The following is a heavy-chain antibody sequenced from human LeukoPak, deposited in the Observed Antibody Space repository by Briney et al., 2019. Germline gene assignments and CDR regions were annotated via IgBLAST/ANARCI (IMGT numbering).Heavy chain of an antibody. V-gene: IGHV4-34*01. CDR2: IYYNGNT. J-gene: IGHJ5*02. Sequence: SETLSLTCAVYGGSFSGYYWSWIRQPPGKGLEWIANIYYNGNTYYNPSLRSRVTISIDMSKNQFSLKLSSVTATDTAVYYCARLVDRDWFDPWGQGTLVTVSS. CDR3: ARLVDRDWFDP. CDR1: GGSFSGYY. D-gene: IGHD3-22*01.